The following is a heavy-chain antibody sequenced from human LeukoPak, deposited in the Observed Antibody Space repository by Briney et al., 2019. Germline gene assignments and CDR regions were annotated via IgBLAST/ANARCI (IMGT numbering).Heavy chain of an antibody. CDR1: GGSFSGYY. J-gene: IGHJ5*02. CDR2: INHSGST. V-gene: IGHV4-34*01. CDR3: ARHASATIFGVVSSFNWFDP. D-gene: IGHD3-3*01. Sequence: SETLSLTCAVYGGSFSGYYWSWIRQPPGKGLEWIGEINHSGSTNYNPSLKSRVTISVDTSKNQFSLKLSSVTAADTAVYYCARHASATIFGVVSSFNWFDPWGQGTLVTVSS.